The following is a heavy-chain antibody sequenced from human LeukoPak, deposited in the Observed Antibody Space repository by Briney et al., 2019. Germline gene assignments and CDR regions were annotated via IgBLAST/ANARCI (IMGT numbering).Heavy chain of an antibody. J-gene: IGHJ4*02. CDR2: ILYDGSNK. Sequence: GGSLRLSCAASGFTFSSYGMHWVRQAPGKGLEWVTVILYDGSNKYYTDSVKGRFTISRDNSKNTVYLQMNSLRTDDTAVYFCAKDEQWLALGYYFDSWGQGTLVTVAS. D-gene: IGHD6-19*01. CDR1: GFTFSSYG. CDR3: AKDEQWLALGYYFDS. V-gene: IGHV3-30*18.